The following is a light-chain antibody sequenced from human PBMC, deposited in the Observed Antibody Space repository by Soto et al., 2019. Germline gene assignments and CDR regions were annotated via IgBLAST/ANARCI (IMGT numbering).Light chain of an antibody. CDR2: KAS. Sequence: DIQMTQSPSTLSASVGDRVAITCRASQSISDWLAWYQQKPGKAPKLLISKASSLESGVPSRFSGSGSGTDFTLTISSLQPDDFATYYCQQYNSYSLTFGGGTKVDIK. V-gene: IGKV1-5*03. CDR1: QSISDW. CDR3: QQYNSYSLT. J-gene: IGKJ4*01.